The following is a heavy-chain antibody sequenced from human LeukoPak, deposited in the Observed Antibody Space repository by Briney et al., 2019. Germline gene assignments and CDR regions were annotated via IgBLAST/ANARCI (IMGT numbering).Heavy chain of an antibody. V-gene: IGHV3-48*02. CDR3: VRGETSVTSHLDY. Sequence: GRSLRLSCAVSGFTFSSYSLNWVRQAPGKGLEWVSYIRSSGSATYYADSVKGRFTISRDNAKDSLYLQMNSLRDEDTAVYYCVRGETSVTSHLDYWGQGTLVTVSS. J-gene: IGHJ4*02. CDR1: GFTFSSYS. CDR2: IRSSGSAT. D-gene: IGHD4-17*01.